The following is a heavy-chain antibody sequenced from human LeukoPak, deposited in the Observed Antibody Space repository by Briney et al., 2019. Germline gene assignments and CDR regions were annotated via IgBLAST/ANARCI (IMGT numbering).Heavy chain of an antibody. V-gene: IGHV4-4*07. J-gene: IGHJ4*02. CDR2: IWADGAP. D-gene: IGHD3-22*01. CDR1: DDSMSDYY. CDR3: ARGRDSRGYQFMGFDS. Sequence: SETLSLTCTASDDSMSDYYRGWIRQPAGKGLEWIGRIWADGAPTYRPSLKSRVTISVDTSKNQFSLRLSSVTAADTAVYYCARGRDSRGYQFMGFDSWGQGTLVTVSS.